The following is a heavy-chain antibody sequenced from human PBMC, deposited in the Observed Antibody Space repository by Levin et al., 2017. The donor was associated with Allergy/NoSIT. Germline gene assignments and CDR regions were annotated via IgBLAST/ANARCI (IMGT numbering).Heavy chain of an antibody. CDR1: GFTFDDYG. J-gene: IGHJ4*02. CDR3: AKGIAAAGTPVPPDY. Sequence: GGSLRLSCAASGFTFDDYGMHWVRQAPGKGLEWVSGISWNSETIAYADSVKGRFTISRDNAKSSLYLQMNSLRTEDTALYYCAKGIAAAGTPVPPDYWGQGILVTVSS. CDR2: ISWNSETI. D-gene: IGHD6-13*01. V-gene: IGHV3-9*01.